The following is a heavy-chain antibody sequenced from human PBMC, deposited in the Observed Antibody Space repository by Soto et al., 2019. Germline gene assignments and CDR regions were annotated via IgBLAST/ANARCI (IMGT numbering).Heavy chain of an antibody. Sequence: QVQLVQSGAEVKKPGSSVKVSCKASGGTFSSYAISWVRQAPGQGLEWMGGIILIFGTANYAQKFQGRVTITADESTSKAYMELSSLRSEDTAVYYCAIMVYSYGYGDRWSFDYWGQGTLVTVSS. D-gene: IGHD5-18*01. CDR1: GGTFSSYA. V-gene: IGHV1-69*12. CDR2: IILIFGTA. CDR3: AIMVYSYGYGDRWSFDY. J-gene: IGHJ4*02.